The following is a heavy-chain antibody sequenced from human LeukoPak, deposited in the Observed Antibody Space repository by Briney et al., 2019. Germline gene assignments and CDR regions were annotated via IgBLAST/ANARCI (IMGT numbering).Heavy chain of an antibody. CDR1: GYTFSSYA. D-gene: IGHD2-2*01. CDR2: ISGSGGST. Sequence: GGSLSLSCAASGYTFSSYAMSWVRQAPGKGLEWVSAISGSGGSTYYADSVKGRFTISRDNSKNTLYLQMNSLRAEDTAVYYCANAPYCSSTSCNYYWGQGTLVTVSS. J-gene: IGHJ4*02. CDR3: ANAPYCSSTSCNYY. V-gene: IGHV3-23*01.